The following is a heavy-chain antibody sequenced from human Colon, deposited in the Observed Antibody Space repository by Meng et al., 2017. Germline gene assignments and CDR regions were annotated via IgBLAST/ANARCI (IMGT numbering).Heavy chain of an antibody. CDR2: INPNSGAT. V-gene: IGHV1-2*02. J-gene: IGHJ4*02. Sequence: ASVKVSCKTSGYTFIGYYIHWVRQAPGQGLEWMGWINPNSGATKSAQKFQGRFTMTRDTSTGTVYMELSSLRSDDTAVYYCAREGGFGSGSYYVNYWGQGKLVTVSS. CDR3: AREGGFGSGSYYVNY. CDR1: GYTFIGYY. D-gene: IGHD3-10*01.